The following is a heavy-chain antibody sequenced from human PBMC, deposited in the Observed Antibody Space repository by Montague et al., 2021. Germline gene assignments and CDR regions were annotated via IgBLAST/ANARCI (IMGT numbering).Heavy chain of an antibody. CDR2: INHSGSA. J-gene: IGHJ4*02. D-gene: IGHD6-19*01. V-gene: IGHV4-34*01. CDR1: GGSLSGYY. CDR3: ARGLFGTVNGQYSGGWYYFDK. Sequence: SETLSLTYGLSGGSLSGYYWAWIRQTPGKGLEWIGNINHSGSAKYNPPLKNRVSISVGTSNNQFFLDLTSVTAADTAMYFCARGLFGTVNGQYSGGWYYFDKWGQGTMVTVSS.